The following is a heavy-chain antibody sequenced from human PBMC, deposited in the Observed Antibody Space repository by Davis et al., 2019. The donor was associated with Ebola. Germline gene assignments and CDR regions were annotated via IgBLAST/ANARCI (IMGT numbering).Heavy chain of an antibody. D-gene: IGHD5-12*01. CDR2: TRNKANSYTT. CDR1: GFTFSDYY. CDR3: ARVMMRSGYDPFDY. J-gene: IGHJ4*02. Sequence: GESLKISCAASGFTFSDYYMSWIRQAPGKGLEWVGRTRNKANSYTTEYAASVKGRFTISRDDSKNSLYLQMNSLKTEDTAVYYCARVMMRSGYDPFDYWGQGTLVTVSS. V-gene: IGHV3-72*01.